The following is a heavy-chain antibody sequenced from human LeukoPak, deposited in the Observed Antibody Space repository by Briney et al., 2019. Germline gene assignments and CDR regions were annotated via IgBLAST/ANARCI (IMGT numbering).Heavy chain of an antibody. V-gene: IGHV3-64D*06. CDR1: GFTFSSYA. CDR3: VNRMGSTSSNFDY. CDR2: ISSNGGST. D-gene: IGHD2-2*01. Sequence: GGSLRLSCSASGFTFSSYAMHWVRQAPGKGLEYVSAISSNGGSTYYADSVKGRFTISRDNSKNTLYLQMSSLRAEDTAVYYCVNRMGSTSSNFDYWGQGTLVTVSS. J-gene: IGHJ4*02.